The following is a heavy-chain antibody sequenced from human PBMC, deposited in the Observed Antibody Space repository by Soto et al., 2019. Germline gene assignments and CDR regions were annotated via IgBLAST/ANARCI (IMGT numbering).Heavy chain of an antibody. CDR2: IYYSGIT. CDR3: ARGGGVYYFDY. Sequence: LSLTCTVSGGSISSYYWSWIRQPPGKGLEWIGYIYYSGITDYNPSLKSRVTISVDTSKSQFSLKLSSVTAADTAVYYCARGGGVYYFDYWGQGTLVTVSS. J-gene: IGHJ4*02. V-gene: IGHV4-59*01. CDR1: GGSISSYY. D-gene: IGHD2-8*02.